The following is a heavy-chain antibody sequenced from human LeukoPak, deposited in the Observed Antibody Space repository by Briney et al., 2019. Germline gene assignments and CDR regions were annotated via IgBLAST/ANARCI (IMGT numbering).Heavy chain of an antibody. CDR1: AGSIRSYY. Sequence: SETLSLTCSVSAGSIRSYYWAWIRQPAGKGLEWIGRIYSDGSTNYNPSLKSRVTMSVDTSKNQFSLKLNSVTAADTAVYYCAKSNGYGLVDIWGQGTMVTVSS. V-gene: IGHV4-4*07. D-gene: IGHD3-10*01. CDR3: AKSNGYGLVDI. CDR2: IYSDGST. J-gene: IGHJ3*02.